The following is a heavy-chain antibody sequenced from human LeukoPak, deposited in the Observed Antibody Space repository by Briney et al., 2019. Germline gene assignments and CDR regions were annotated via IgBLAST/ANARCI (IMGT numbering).Heavy chain of an antibody. J-gene: IGHJ3*02. CDR2: ISTSSSFL. Sequence: GGSLRLSCAASGFTFSSYSMNWVRQAPGKGLEWVSSISTSSSFLYYADSVKGRFTISRDNAKNSLYLQMNSLRAEDTAVYYCARGRVGQWLVDAFDIWGQGTMVTVSS. CDR3: ARGRVGQWLVDAFDI. CDR1: GFTFSSYS. D-gene: IGHD6-19*01. V-gene: IGHV3-21*01.